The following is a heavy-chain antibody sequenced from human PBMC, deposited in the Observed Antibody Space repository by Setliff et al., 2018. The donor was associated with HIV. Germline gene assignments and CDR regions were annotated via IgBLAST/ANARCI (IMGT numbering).Heavy chain of an antibody. CDR3: ARALDSSADIEGYFDF. V-gene: IGHV1-2*02. J-gene: IGHJ4*02. Sequence: ASVKVSCKASGYTFIGYNMHWVRQAPGQGLEWMGWINPSSGGTNYARKFQGRVIMTRDTSISTAYMELSRLRSDDTAVYYCARALDSSADIEGYFDFWGQGMLVTVSS. CDR2: INPSSGGT. CDR1: GYTFIGYN. D-gene: IGHD2-15*01.